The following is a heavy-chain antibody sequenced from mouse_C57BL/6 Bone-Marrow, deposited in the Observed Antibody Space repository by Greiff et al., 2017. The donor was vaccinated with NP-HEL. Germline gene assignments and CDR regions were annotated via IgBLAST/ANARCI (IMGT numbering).Heavy chain of an antibody. J-gene: IGHJ4*01. CDR3: ARTLIYYYGSSYEEGAMDY. D-gene: IGHD1-1*01. CDR2: IWSGGST. CDR1: GFSLTSYG. V-gene: IGHV2-2*01. Sequence: QVQLKESGPGLVQPSQSLSITCTVSGFSLTSYGVHWVRQSPGKGLEWLGVIWSGGSTDYNAAFISRLSISKDNSKSQVFFKMNSLQADDTAIYYCARTLIYYYGSSYEEGAMDYWGQGTSVTVSS.